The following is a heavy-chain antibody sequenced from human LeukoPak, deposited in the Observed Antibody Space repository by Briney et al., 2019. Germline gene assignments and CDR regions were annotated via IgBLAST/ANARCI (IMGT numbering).Heavy chain of an antibody. V-gene: IGHV4-4*02. Sequence: SGTLSLTCVVSGGSISHGYWWSWVRQPPGKGLEWIGYIYYSGSTNYNPSLKSRVTISVDTSKNQFSLKLSSVTAADTAVYYCAGLEVPRPKYYGSGSLLPFDIWGQGTMVTVSS. CDR2: IYYSGST. D-gene: IGHD3-10*01. J-gene: IGHJ3*02. CDR3: AGLEVPRPKYYGSGSLLPFDI. CDR1: GGSISHGYW.